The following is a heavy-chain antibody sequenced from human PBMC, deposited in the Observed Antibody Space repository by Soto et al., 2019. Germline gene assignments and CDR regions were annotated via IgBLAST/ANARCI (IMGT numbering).Heavy chain of an antibody. J-gene: IGHJ6*02. Sequence: NRRESCTLRGKISGFSVRTNRVGVGWIRQPPGKALEWLALIYWNDDKRYSPSLKSRLTITKDTSKNQVVLTMTNMDPVDTATYYCAHNPPQDCSGGSCYPTGYGMDVWGQGTTVTVSS. D-gene: IGHD2-15*01. V-gene: IGHV2-5*01. CDR1: GFSVRTNRVG. CDR2: IYWNDDK. CDR3: AHNPPQDCSGGSCYPTGYGMDV.